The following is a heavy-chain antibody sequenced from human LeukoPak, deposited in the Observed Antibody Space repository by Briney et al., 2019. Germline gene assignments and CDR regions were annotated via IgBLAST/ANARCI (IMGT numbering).Heavy chain of an antibody. V-gene: IGHV4-34*01. CDR3: ARVNRVTTVTSIRWFDP. CDR1: GGSFSGYY. Sequence: SETLSLTCAVYGGSFSGYYWSWIRQPPGKGLEWIGEINHSGSTNYNPSLKSRVTISVDTSKNPFSLKLSSVTAADTAVYYCARVNRVTTVTSIRWFDPWGQGTLVTVSS. CDR2: INHSGST. J-gene: IGHJ5*02. D-gene: IGHD4-17*01.